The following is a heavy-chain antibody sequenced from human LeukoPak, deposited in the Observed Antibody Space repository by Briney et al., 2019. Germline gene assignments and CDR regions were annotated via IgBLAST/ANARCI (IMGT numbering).Heavy chain of an antibody. CDR2: ISYDGSNK. CDR1: GFTFSNYG. D-gene: IGHD6-6*01. Sequence: GRSLRLSCAASGFTFSNYGMHWVRQAPGKGLEWVAVISYDGSNKYYVDSVKGRFTISRDNSNNTLYLQMSSLRAEDTAVYYCAKRFSSSSEIDYWGQGTLVTVSS. J-gene: IGHJ4*02. V-gene: IGHV3-30*18. CDR3: AKRFSSSSEIDY.